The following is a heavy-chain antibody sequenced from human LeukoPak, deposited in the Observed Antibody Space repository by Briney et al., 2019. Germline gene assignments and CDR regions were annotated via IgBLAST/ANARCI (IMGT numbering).Heavy chain of an antibody. D-gene: IGHD3-22*01. CDR3: AGRPGSSTYYPLDAFDI. CDR1: GFTFSSYA. CDR2: ISGSGGST. V-gene: IGHV3-23*01. J-gene: IGHJ3*02. Sequence: GGSLRLSCAASGFTFSSYAMSWVRQAPGKGLEWVSAISGSGGSTYYADSVKGRFTISRDNSKNTLYLQMNSLRDEDTAVYYCAGRPGSSTYYPLDAFDIWGQGTMVTVSS.